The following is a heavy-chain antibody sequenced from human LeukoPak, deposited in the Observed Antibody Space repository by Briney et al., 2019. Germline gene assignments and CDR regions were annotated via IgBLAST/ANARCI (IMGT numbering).Heavy chain of an antibody. CDR1: GYTFTGYY. J-gene: IGHJ3*02. CDR3: ARTVLLWFEGPRAFDI. V-gene: IGHV1-2*02. CDR2: INPNSGGT. D-gene: IGHD3-10*01. Sequence: GASVKVSCKASGYTFTGYYMHWVRQAPGQGLEWMGWINPNSGGTNYAQKFQGRVTMTRDTSISTAYMELSRLRSDDTAVYYCARTVLLWFEGPRAFDIWGQGTMVTVSS.